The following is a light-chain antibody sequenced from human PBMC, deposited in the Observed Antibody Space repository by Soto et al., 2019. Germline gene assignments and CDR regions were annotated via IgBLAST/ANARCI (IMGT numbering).Light chain of an antibody. CDR2: AAS. Sequence: DIPMTQSPSSLSASVGDRVTITCRASQSISSYINWYQQKPGKAPKLLIYAASSLQSGVPSRFSGSGSGTDFTLTISSLQPEDFATYYCQQSYSTPITFGPGTKVDIK. CDR3: QQSYSTPIT. CDR1: QSISSY. V-gene: IGKV1-39*01. J-gene: IGKJ3*01.